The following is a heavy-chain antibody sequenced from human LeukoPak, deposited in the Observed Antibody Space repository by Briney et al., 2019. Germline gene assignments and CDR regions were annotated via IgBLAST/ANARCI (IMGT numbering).Heavy chain of an antibody. CDR1: GGSISRYY. V-gene: IGHV4-4*09. J-gene: IGHJ5*02. CDR2: IYTSGST. D-gene: IGHD6-6*01. Sequence: SETLSLTCTVSGGSISRYYWSWIRQPPGNGLEWIGYIYTSGSTNYNPSLKSRVTISVDTSKNQFSLKLSSVTAADTAVYYCARLSVEQVAGWFDPWGQGTLVTVSS. CDR3: ARLSVEQVAGWFDP.